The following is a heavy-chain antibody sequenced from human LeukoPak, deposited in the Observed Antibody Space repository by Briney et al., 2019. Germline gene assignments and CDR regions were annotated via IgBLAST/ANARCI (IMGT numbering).Heavy chain of an antibody. V-gene: IGHV3-21*01. CDR1: GFTFSSYS. J-gene: IGHJ6*03. CDR2: ISSSSSYI. CDR3: ARCGSYLNYYYMDV. D-gene: IGHD1-26*01. Sequence: GGSLRLSFAASGFTFSSYSMNWVRQAPGKGLEWVSSISSSSSYIYYADSVKGRFTISRDNAKNSLYLQMNSLRAEDTAVYYCARCGSYLNYYYMDVWGKGTTVTVSS.